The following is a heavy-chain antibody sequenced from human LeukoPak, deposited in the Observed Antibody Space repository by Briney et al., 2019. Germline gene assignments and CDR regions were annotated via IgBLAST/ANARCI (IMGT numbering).Heavy chain of an antibody. J-gene: IGHJ3*02. CDR1: GGSISSGGYY. CDR3: ARGRRLYCSSTSCKRDAFDI. Sequence: SETLSLTCTVSGGSISSGGYYWSWIRQHPGKGLEWIGYIYYSGSTYYNPSLKSRVTISIDTSKNQFSLKLSSVTAADTAVYYCARGRRLYCSSTSCKRDAFDIWGQGTMVTVSS. D-gene: IGHD2-2*01. V-gene: IGHV4-31*03. CDR2: IYYSGST.